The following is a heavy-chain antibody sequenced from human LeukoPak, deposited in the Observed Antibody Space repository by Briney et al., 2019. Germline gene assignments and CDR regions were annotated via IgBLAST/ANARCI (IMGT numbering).Heavy chain of an antibody. CDR3: ARDENYGIFFNVDY. D-gene: IGHD4-17*01. CDR2: ISGSTGDT. Sequence: ASVKVSCKASGYTFTGYYMHWVRQAPGEGPEWMGWISGSTGDTNYAQKFQGRVTMTADTSSSTTYMELRSLRSDDTAVYYCARDENYGIFFNVDYWGQGTLVTVSS. V-gene: IGHV1-18*04. CDR1: GYTFTGYY. J-gene: IGHJ4*02.